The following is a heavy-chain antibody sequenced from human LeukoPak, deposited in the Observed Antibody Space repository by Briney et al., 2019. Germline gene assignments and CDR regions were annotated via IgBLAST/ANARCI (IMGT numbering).Heavy chain of an antibody. CDR1: GFTFSSYC. Sequence: GGSLRLSCAASGFTFSSYCMNWVRQAPGKGLEWVGRITKKIDGGTTTYAAPVRGRFTISRDDSKDTLYLQMNSLKTDDTAVYYCTRGPRPFDYWGQGTLVTVSS. V-gene: IGHV3-15*01. CDR2: ITKKIDGGTT. J-gene: IGHJ4*02. CDR3: TRGPRPFDY.